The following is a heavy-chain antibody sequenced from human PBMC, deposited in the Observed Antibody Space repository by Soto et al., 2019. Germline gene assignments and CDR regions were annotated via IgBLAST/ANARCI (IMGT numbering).Heavy chain of an antibody. CDR2: INAGNGNT. J-gene: IGHJ4*02. Sequence: ASVKVSCKASGITFSTYAIHRVRQAPGQRLEWMGWINAGNGNTRYSQKFQGRVTLTRDTSASTAYMDLSSLRSEDTAIYYCARAISGYWGQG. D-gene: IGHD1-26*01. CDR3: ARAISGY. CDR1: GITFSTYA. V-gene: IGHV1-3*01.